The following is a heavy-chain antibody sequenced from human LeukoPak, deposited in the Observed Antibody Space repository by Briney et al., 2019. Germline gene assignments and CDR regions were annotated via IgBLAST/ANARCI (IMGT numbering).Heavy chain of an antibody. CDR2: ISSSSSYI. CDR3: ARNQRYAGTTVY. CDR1: GFTFSSYS. J-gene: IGHJ4*02. V-gene: IGHV3-21*01. Sequence: KPGGSLRPSCAASGFTFSSYSMNWVRQAPGKGLEWVSSISSSSSYIYYADSVKGRFTISRDNAKNSLYLQMNSLRAEDTAVYYCARNQRYAGTTVYWGQGTLVTVSS. D-gene: IGHD1-1*01.